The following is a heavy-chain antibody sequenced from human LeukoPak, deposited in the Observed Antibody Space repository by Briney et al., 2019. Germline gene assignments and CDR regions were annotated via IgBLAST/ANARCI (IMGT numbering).Heavy chain of an antibody. D-gene: IGHD7-27*01. CDR3: ARDRHPGAPIDY. J-gene: IGHJ4*02. Sequence: ASVKVSCKASGYTFTGYYMHWARQAPGQGLEWMGWINPNSGGTNYAQKFQGRVTMTRDTSISTAYMELSRLRSDDTAVYYCARDRHPGAPIDYWGQGTLVTVSS. V-gene: IGHV1-2*02. CDR2: INPNSGGT. CDR1: GYTFTGYY.